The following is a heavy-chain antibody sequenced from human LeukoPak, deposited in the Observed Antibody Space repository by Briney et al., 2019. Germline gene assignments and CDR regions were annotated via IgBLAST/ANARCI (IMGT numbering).Heavy chain of an antibody. CDR3: ARDYYDSSGTLDY. CDR2: IWYDGSNK. V-gene: IGHV3-33*01. D-gene: IGHD3-22*01. Sequence: PGGSLRLSCTASGFTFSSYGMHGVRQAPGKGLEWVAVIWYDGSNKYYADSVKGRFTISRDNSKNTLYLQMNSLRAEDTAVYYCARDYYDSSGTLDYWGQGTLVTVSS. J-gene: IGHJ4*02. CDR1: GFTFSSYG.